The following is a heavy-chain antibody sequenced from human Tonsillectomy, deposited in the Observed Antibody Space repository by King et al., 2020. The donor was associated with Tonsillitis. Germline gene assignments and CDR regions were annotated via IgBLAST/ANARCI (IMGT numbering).Heavy chain of an antibody. J-gene: IGHJ4*02. CDR3: ARLGTGTNIFDY. V-gene: IGHV4-38-2*01. Sequence: QLQESGPGLVKPSETLSLSCSVSGYSISSGYYWGWIRQPPGKGLEWIGNIYHSGSPYYNPSLKSRVTMSLDTSKNQFSLALNSVTAADTAVYYCARLGTGTNIFDYWGQGTLVTVSS. CDR2: IYHSGSP. CDR1: GYSISSGYY. D-gene: IGHD1-7*01.